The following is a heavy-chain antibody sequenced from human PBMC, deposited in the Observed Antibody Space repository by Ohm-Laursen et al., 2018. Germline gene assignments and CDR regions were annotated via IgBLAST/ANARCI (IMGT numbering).Heavy chain of an antibody. CDR2: IYYSGST. CDR3: YYYDSSGYRY. Sequence: SGTLSLTCTVSGVSISSSSYYWGWIRQPPGKGLEWIGSIYYSGSTYYNPSLKSRVTISVDTSKNQFSLKLSSVTAADTAVYYCYYYDSSGYRYWGQGTLVTVSS. CDR1: GVSISSSSYY. V-gene: IGHV4-39*01. J-gene: IGHJ4*02. D-gene: IGHD3-22*01.